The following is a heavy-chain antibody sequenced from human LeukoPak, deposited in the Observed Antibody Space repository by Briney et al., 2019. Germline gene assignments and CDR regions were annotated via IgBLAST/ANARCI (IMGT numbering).Heavy chain of an antibody. D-gene: IGHD6-6*01. CDR2: ISSSSSYI. J-gene: IGHJ4*02. CDR1: GFTFRSYS. V-gene: IGHV3-21*01. CDR3: ARAGSSSPWY. Sequence: PGGSLRLSCAASGFTFRSYSMNWVRRAPGKGLEWVSSISSSSSYIYYADSVKGRFTISRDNAKNSLYLQMNSLRAEDTAVYYCARAGSSSPWYWGQGTLVTVSS.